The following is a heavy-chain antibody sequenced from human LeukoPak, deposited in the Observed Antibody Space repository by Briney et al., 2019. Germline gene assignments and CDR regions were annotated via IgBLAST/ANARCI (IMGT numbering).Heavy chain of an antibody. D-gene: IGHD3-16*02. Sequence: ASVKVSCKASGYTFTSYDINWVRQATGQGLEWMGWMNPNSGNTGYAQKFQGRVTMTRNTSISTAYMELSSLRSEGTAVYYCARAQEYYDYVWGSYRQTYFDYWGQGTLVTVSS. CDR3: ARAQEYYDYVWGSYRQTYFDY. V-gene: IGHV1-8*01. J-gene: IGHJ4*02. CDR2: MNPNSGNT. CDR1: GYTFTSYD.